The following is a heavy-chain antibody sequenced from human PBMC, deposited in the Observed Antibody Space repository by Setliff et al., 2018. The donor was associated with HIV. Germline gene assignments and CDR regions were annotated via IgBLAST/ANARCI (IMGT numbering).Heavy chain of an antibody. Sequence: PSETLSLTCTVSGDSISSYYWGWIRQSPEKGLEWIGSIYFSGSAYYNPSLESRVTISVDTSKNQFSLKLNSVTAADTAVYYCARHGNQWLVTIDYWGQGPWSPSPQ. D-gene: IGHD6-19*01. CDR2: IYFSGSA. CDR1: GDSISSYY. V-gene: IGHV4-39*01. J-gene: IGHJ4*02. CDR3: ARHGNQWLVTIDY.